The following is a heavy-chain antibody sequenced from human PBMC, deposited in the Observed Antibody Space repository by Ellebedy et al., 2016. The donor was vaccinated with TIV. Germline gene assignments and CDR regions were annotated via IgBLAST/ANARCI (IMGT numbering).Heavy chain of an antibody. CDR2: IYYSGST. CDR1: GGSISSYY. CDR3: ARGYDYVWGSYRAAYYFDY. Sequence: MPSETLSLTCTVSGGSISSYYWSWIRQPPGKGLEWIGYIYYSGSTNYNPSLKSRVTITVDTSKNQFSLKQSAVTSADTAVYYCARGYDYVWGSYRAAYYFDYWGQGTLVTVSS. J-gene: IGHJ4*02. D-gene: IGHD3-16*02. V-gene: IGHV4-59*12.